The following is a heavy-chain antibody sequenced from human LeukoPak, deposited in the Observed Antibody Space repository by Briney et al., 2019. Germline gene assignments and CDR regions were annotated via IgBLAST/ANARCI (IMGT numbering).Heavy chain of an antibody. CDR3: ARGFSLYYFDY. CDR2: IYHSGST. CDR1: GGSISSGGYY. Sequence: SETLSLTCTVSGGSISSGGYYWSWIRQPPGKGLEWIGYIYHSGSTYYNPSLKSRVTISVDRSKNQFSLKLSSVTAADTAVYYCARGFSLYYFDYWGQGTLVTVSS. V-gene: IGHV4-30-2*01. J-gene: IGHJ4*02.